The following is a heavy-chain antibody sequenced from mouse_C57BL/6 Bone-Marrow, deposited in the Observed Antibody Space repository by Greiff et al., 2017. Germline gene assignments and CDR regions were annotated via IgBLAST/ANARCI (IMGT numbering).Heavy chain of an antibody. V-gene: IGHV1-18*01. CDR2: INPNNGGT. J-gene: IGHJ4*01. CDR1: GYTFTDYN. CDR3: ARMDY. Sequence: VQLQQSGPELVKPGASVKIPCKASGYTFTDYNMDWVKQSHGKSLEWIGDINPNNGGTIYNQKFKGKATLTVDEYSSTAYMEIRSLTSEEAAVYYCARMDYWGQGTSVTVSS.